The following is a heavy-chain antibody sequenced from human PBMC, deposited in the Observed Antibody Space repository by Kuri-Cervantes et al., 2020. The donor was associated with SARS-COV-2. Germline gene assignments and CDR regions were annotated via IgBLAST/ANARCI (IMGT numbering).Heavy chain of an antibody. V-gene: IGHV4-34*01. D-gene: IGHD6-19*01. CDR1: GGSFSGYY. CDR3: ARGVGAAVAGTLITIYYYYGMDV. Sequence: SETLSLTCAVYGGSFSGYYWSWIRQPPGKRLEWIGEINHSGSTNYNPSLKSRVTISVDTSKNQFSLKLSSVTAADTAVYYCARGVGAAVAGTLITIYYYYGMDVWGQGTTVTVSS. CDR2: INHSGST. J-gene: IGHJ6*02.